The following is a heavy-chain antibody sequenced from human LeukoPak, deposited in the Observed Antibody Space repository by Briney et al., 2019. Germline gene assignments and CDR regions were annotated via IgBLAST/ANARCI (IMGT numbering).Heavy chain of an antibody. CDR2: IYYSGST. V-gene: IGHV4-59*01. CDR3: ARGVSDWDWYFDL. D-gene: IGHD3-9*01. Sequence: PPETLSLTCTVSGGSISSYYWSWIRQPPGKGLEWIGYIYYSGSTNYNPSLKSRVTISVDTSKNQFSLKLSSVTAADTAVYYCARGVSDWDWYFDLWGRGTLVTVSS. J-gene: IGHJ2*01. CDR1: GGSISSYY.